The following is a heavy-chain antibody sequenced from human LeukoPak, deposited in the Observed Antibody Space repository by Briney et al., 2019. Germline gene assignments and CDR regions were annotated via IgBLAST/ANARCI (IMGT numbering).Heavy chain of an antibody. D-gene: IGHD3-22*01. CDR2: IYYSGST. J-gene: IGHJ4*02. V-gene: IGHV4-59*12. Sequence: SETLSLTCTVPGDSISSYYWSWIRQPPGKGLEWIGYIYYSGSTNYNPSLKSRVTISVDTSKNQFSLKLSSVTAADTAVYYCARVEGDYYDSSGYYYWGQGTLVTVSS. CDR3: ARVEGDYYDSSGYYY. CDR1: GDSISSYY.